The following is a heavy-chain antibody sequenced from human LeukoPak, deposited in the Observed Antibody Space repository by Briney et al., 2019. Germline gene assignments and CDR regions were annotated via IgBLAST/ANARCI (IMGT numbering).Heavy chain of an antibody. J-gene: IGHJ5*02. CDR2: ISSSGSTI. CDR3: ARVGSSSWFDYNWFDP. Sequence: GGSLRLSCAASGFTFSDYYMSWIRQAPGKGLEWVSYISSSGSTIYYADSVKGRFTISRDNAKNSLYLQMNSLGAEDTAVYYCARVGSSSWFDYNWFDPWGQGTLVTVSS. D-gene: IGHD6-13*01. CDR1: GFTFSDYY. V-gene: IGHV3-11*01.